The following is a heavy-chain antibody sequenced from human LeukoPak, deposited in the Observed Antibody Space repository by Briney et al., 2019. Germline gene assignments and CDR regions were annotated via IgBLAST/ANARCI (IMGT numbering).Heavy chain of an antibody. CDR1: GGTFSSYA. CDR2: IIPIFGTA. D-gene: IGHD2-15*01. J-gene: IGHJ6*02. CDR3: ASSAPTRVVAAFSLGSKYGMDV. Sequence: ASVKVSCKASGGTFSSYAISWVRQAPGQGLEWMGGIIPIFGTANYPQKFQGRVTITADESTSTAYMELSSLRSEDTAVYYCASSAPTRVVAAFSLGSKYGMDVWGQGTTVTVSS. V-gene: IGHV1-69*13.